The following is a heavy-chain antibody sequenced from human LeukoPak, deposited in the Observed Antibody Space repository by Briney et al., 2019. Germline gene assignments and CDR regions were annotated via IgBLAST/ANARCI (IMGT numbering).Heavy chain of an antibody. CDR1: GFTFSSYW. Sequence: GGSLRLSCAASGFTFSSYWMSWVRQAPGKGLEWVANIKQDGSEKYYVDSVKGRFTISRDNAKNSLYLQMNSLRAEDTAVYYCAREYDFWSGLSPPDYWGQGALVTVSS. CDR3: AREYDFWSGLSPPDY. J-gene: IGHJ4*02. V-gene: IGHV3-7*01. CDR2: IKQDGSEK. D-gene: IGHD3-3*01.